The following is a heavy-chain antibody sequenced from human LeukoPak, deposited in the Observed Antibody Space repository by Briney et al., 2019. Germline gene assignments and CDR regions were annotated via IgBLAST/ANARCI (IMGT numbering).Heavy chain of an antibody. CDR3: ASGGYYYGSGSYYKGYYFDY. CDR2: IYHSGST. V-gene: IGHV4-4*02. CDR1: GGSISSSNW. Sequence: SETLSLTCAVSGGSISSSNWWSWVRQPPGKGLEWIGEIYHSGSTNYNPSLKSRVTISVDTSKNQFSLKLSSVTAADTAVYYCASGGYYYGSGSYYKGYYFDYWGQGTLVTVSS. J-gene: IGHJ4*02. D-gene: IGHD3-10*01.